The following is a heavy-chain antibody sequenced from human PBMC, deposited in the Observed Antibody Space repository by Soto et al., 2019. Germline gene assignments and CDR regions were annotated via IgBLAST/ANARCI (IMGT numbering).Heavy chain of an antibody. Sequence: SETLSLTCTVSGGPIRSSSHYWGCIRQSPGTGLEWIGSIDESGDSYYNPSLKSRVTIPVDTSKNQFSLKLMSVTGADSAIYYCAREGGYVDYWGQGTLVTVSS. CDR3: AREGGYVDY. CDR2: IDESGDS. CDR1: GGPIRSSSHY. D-gene: IGHD1-1*01. J-gene: IGHJ4*02. V-gene: IGHV4-39*02.